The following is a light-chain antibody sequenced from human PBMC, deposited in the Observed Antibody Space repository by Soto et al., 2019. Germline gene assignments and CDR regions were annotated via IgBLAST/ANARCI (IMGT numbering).Light chain of an antibody. J-gene: IGLJ1*01. Sequence: QSALTQPASVSGSHGQSITISCTGTSSDVGGYDYVSWYQQLPGKAPKLMIYDVNNRPSGVSNRFSGSKSGNTASLTISGLQAEDEADYYCSSYTGTSTFVFGGGTKVTVL. V-gene: IGLV2-14*01. CDR3: SSYTGTSTFV. CDR2: DVN. CDR1: SSDVGGYDY.